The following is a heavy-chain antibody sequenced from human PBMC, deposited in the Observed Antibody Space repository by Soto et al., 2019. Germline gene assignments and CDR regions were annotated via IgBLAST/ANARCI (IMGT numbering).Heavy chain of an antibody. Sequence: SETLSLTCAVYGGSFSGYYWSWIRQPPGKGLEWIGEINHSGSTNYNPSLKSRVTISVDTSKNQFSLKLSSVTAADTAVYYCAREAIHYYDSSGQIDYWGQGTLVTVSS. CDR1: GGSFSGYY. D-gene: IGHD3-22*01. CDR2: INHSGST. J-gene: IGHJ4*02. V-gene: IGHV4-34*01. CDR3: AREAIHYYDSSGQIDY.